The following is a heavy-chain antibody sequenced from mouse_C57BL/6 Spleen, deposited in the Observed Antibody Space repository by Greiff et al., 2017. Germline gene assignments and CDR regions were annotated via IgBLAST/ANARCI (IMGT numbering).Heavy chain of an antibody. Sequence: VQLQQSGAELVRPGASVTLSCKASGYTFTDYEMHWVKQTPVHGLEWIGAIDPETGGTAYNQKFKGKAILTADKSSITAYMELRSLTSEDSAVYYCTRPELGRGYFDYWGQGTTLTVSS. V-gene: IGHV1-15*01. CDR1: GYTFTDYE. D-gene: IGHD4-1*01. CDR2: IDPETGGT. CDR3: TRPELGRGYFDY. J-gene: IGHJ2*01.